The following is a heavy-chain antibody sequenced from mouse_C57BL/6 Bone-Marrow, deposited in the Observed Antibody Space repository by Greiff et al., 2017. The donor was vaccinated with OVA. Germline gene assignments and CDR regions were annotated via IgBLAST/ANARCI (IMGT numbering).Heavy chain of an antibody. CDR2: IYPGSGST. J-gene: IGHJ2*01. CDR1: GYTFTSYW. Sequence: QVQLQQPGAELVKPGASVKMSCKASGYTFTSYWITWVKQRPGQGLEWIGDIYPGSGSTNYNEKFKSKATLTVDTSSSTAYLQLSSLTSEDTAVYYCTTLIYYYGSSFLFDYWGQGTTLTVSS. V-gene: IGHV1-55*01. D-gene: IGHD1-1*01. CDR3: TTLIYYYGSSFLFDY.